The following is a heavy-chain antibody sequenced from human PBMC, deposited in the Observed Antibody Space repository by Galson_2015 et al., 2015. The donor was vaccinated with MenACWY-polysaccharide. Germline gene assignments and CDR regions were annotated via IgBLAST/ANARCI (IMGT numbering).Heavy chain of an antibody. J-gene: IGHJ6*03. CDR2: ISSGSDTA. D-gene: IGHD5-24*01. Sequence: SLRLSCAASGFNFSIYVMTWVRQAPGKGLEWVSAISSGSDTAYYTDSVKGRFTISRDTSKDTVHLQMDSLRAEDTAVYYCVKHKGWEVANYCMDVWGRGTTVIVS. CDR1: GFNFSIYV. V-gene: IGHV3-23*01. CDR3: VKHKGWEVANYCMDV.